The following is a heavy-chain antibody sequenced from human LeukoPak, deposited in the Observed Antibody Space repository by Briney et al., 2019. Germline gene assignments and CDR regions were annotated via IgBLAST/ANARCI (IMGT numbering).Heavy chain of an antibody. D-gene: IGHD3-9*01. CDR3: VRGGHLTY. J-gene: IGHJ4*02. CDR1: GDSVSSDSAA. Sequence: SQTLSLTCAISGDSVSSDSAAWNWIRQSPSRGLEWLGRTYYRSKWYYEYAESVKSRITINPDTSKNQFSLQLNSVTPEDTAVYYCVRGGHLTYGGQGPLVTVPS. V-gene: IGHV6-1*01. CDR2: TYYRSKWYY.